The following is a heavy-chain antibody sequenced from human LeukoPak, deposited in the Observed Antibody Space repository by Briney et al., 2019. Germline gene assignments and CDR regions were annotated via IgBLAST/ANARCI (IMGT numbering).Heavy chain of an antibody. J-gene: IGHJ4*02. CDR3: ARVGITGTTSVDY. CDR2: IYYSGST. Sequence: TPSETLSLTCTVSGGSISSSSYYWSWIRQPPGKGLEWIGYIYYSGSTNYNPSLKSRVTISVDTSKNQFSLKLSSVTAADTAVYYCARVGITGTTSVDYWGQGTLVTVSS. CDR1: GGSISSSSYY. V-gene: IGHV4-61*01. D-gene: IGHD1-7*01.